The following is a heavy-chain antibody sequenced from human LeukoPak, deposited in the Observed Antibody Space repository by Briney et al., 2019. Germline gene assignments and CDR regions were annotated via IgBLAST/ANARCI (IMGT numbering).Heavy chain of an antibody. V-gene: IGHV3-9*01. CDR1: GFTFDDYA. D-gene: IGHD3/OR15-3a*01. Sequence: PGGSLRLSCAASGFTFDDYAMHWVRQAPGKGLEWVSGISWNSGSIGYADSVKGRFTISRDNAKNSLYLQMNSLRAEDTALYYCAKSNRWTKPEGYFQHWGQGTLVTVSS. CDR2: ISWNSGSI. CDR3: AKSNRWTKPEGYFQH. J-gene: IGHJ1*01.